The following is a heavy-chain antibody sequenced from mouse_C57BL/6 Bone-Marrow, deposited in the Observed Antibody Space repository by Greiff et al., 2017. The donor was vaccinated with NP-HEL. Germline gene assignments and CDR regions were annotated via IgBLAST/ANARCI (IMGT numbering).Heavy chain of an antibody. CDR1: GFTFSDAW. J-gene: IGHJ2*01. V-gene: IGHV6-6*01. CDR2: IRNKANNHAT. D-gene: IGHD1-1*01. Sequence: EVKVEESGGGLVQPGGSMKLSCAASGFTFSDAWMDWVRQSPEKGLEWVAEIRNKANNHATYYAESVKGRFTISRDDSKSSVYLQMNSLRAEDTGIYYCTRRGGSSWYYFDYWGQGTTLTVSS. CDR3: TRRGGSSWYYFDY.